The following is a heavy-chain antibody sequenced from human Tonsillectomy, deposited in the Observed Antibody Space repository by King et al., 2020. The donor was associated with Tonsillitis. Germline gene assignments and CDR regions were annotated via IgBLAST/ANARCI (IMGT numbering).Heavy chain of an antibody. CDR1: GFTFSSYW. Sequence: VQLVESGGGLVQPGGSLRPSCAASGFTFSSYWMSWVRQAPGEGLEWVANINQDGSEKFYVDSVKGRFTISRDNAKNSLYLQMSSLRAEDTAVYYCARDLKWILLPYIDYWGQGTLVTVSS. J-gene: IGHJ4*02. V-gene: IGHV3-7*03. D-gene: IGHD5-18*01. CDR2: INQDGSEK. CDR3: ARDLKWILLPYIDY.